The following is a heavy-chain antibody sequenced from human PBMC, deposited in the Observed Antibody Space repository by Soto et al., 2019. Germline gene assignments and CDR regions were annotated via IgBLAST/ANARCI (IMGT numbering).Heavy chain of an antibody. D-gene: IGHD3-16*01. V-gene: IGHV4-30-4*01. CDR3: VREGGDNCYDT. Sequence: PSLTCTVSGGSISSGDYYWSWIRQPPGKGLEWIGYIYYSGSTFYNPSLKNRVTISLDTSKIQFSLKLSSVTAADTEVYYCVREGGDNCYDTCGQLPPVTVSS. J-gene: IGHJ5*02. CDR2: IYYSGST. CDR1: GGSISSGDYY.